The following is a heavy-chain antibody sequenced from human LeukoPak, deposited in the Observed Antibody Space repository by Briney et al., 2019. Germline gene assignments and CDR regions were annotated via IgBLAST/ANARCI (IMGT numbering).Heavy chain of an antibody. D-gene: IGHD6-13*01. Sequence: SETLSLTCTVSGGSISSYYWSWIRQPPGKGLEWIGYIYYSGSTNYNPSLKSRVTISVDTSKNQFSLKLSSVTAADTAVYYCARDGVAAAGTTNYGMDVWGQGTTVTVSS. CDR3: ARDGVAAAGTTNYGMDV. CDR1: GGSISSYY. J-gene: IGHJ6*02. CDR2: IYYSGST. V-gene: IGHV4-59*01.